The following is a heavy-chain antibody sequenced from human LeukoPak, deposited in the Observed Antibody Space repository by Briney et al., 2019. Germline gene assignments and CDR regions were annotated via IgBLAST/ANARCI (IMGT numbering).Heavy chain of an antibody. J-gene: IGHJ2*01. CDR1: GGFINNYY. CDR2: IYDTGST. CDR3: ARLTSSWYQDWYFDL. D-gene: IGHD6-13*01. V-gene: IGHV4-59*12. Sequence: SETLSLTCSVSGGFINNYYWSWIRQPPGKGLEWIGYIYDTGSTNYNPSLKSRVTISVDTSKNQFSLKLSSVTAADTAVYYCARLTSSWYQDWYFDLWGRGTLVTVSS.